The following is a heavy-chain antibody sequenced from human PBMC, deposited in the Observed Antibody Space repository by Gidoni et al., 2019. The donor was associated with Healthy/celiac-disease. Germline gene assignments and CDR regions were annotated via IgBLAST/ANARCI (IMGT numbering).Heavy chain of an antibody. V-gene: IGHV3-23*01. D-gene: IGHD3-22*01. Sequence: EVQLLESGGGLVQPGGSLRLSCAASGFTFSSYAMSWVRQAPGKGLEWVSAISGIVGSTYYADSVKGRFTISRDNSKNTLYLQMNSLRAEDTAVYYCAGTVVVSDDYWGQGTLVTVSS. J-gene: IGHJ4*02. CDR1: GFTFSSYA. CDR3: AGTVVVSDDY. CDR2: ISGIVGST.